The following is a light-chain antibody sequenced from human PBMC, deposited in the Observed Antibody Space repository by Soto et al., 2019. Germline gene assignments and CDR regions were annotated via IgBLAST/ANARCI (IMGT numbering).Light chain of an antibody. J-gene: IGKJ1*01. CDR1: QSVSSSY. CDR2: GAS. V-gene: IGKV3-20*01. CDR3: QQYGGSPWT. Sequence: EIVLTQSPGTLSLSPGERATLSYRASQSVSSSYLAWYQQKPGQAPRLLIYGASSRATGIPDRFSDSGSGTDFTLTISRLEPEDFAVYYCQQYGGSPWTFGQGTKVEIK.